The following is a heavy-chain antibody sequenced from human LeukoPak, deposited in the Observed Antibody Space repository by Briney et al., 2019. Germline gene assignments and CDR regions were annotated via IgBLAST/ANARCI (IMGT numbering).Heavy chain of an antibody. V-gene: IGHV4-34*01. J-gene: IGHJ6*03. CDR3: ACISSSSGRRYYYYYMDV. CDR1: GDSFNSAGYY. CDR2: INHSGST. Sequence: SETLSLTCTVSGDSFNSAGYYWSWIRQPPGKGLEWIGEINHSGSTNYNPSLKSRVTISVDTSKNQFSLKLSSVTAADTAVYYCACISSSSGRRYYYYYMDVWGKGTTVTVSS. D-gene: IGHD6-6*01.